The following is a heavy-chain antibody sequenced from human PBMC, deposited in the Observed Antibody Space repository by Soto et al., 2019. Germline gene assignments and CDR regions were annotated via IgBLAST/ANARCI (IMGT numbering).Heavy chain of an antibody. Sequence: GGSLRLSCAASGFTFSSYSMSWVRQAPGKGLEWVSGFRSGGDDDTTYYADSVRGRFTISRDNSKNTLFLQMNSLRAEDTAIYYCAKKVNSGSGSQFFDYRGQGTLVTVSS. CDR2: FRSGGDDDTT. CDR1: GFTFSSYS. D-gene: IGHD3-10*01. V-gene: IGHV3-23*01. CDR3: AKKVNSGSGSQFFDY. J-gene: IGHJ4*02.